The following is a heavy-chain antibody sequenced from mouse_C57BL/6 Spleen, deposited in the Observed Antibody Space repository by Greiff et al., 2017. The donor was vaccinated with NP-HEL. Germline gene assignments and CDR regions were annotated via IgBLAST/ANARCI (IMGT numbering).Heavy chain of an antibody. V-gene: IGHV5-6*01. D-gene: IGHD3-2*02. CDR2: ISSGGSYT. Sequence: EVQLQESGGDLVKPGGSLKLSCAASGFTFSSYGMSWVRQTPDKRLEWVATISSGGSYTYYPDSVKGRFTISRDNAKNTLYLQMSSLKSEDTAMYYCARPSPAQATEGFAYWGQGTLVTVSA. CDR1: GFTFSSYG. J-gene: IGHJ3*01. CDR3: ARPSPAQATEGFAY.